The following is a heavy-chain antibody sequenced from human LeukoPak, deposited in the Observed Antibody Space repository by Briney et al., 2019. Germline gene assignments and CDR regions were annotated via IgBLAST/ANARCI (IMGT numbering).Heavy chain of an antibody. CDR3: ARAEQRYYYDTSGLRLPDY. J-gene: IGHJ4*02. CDR2: ISSTSSYI. V-gene: IGHV3-21*01. D-gene: IGHD3-22*01. Sequence: GGSLRLSCAASGFTFSSCSMNWVRQAPGKGLEWVSSISSTSSYISYTDSVKGRFTISRDNAKNSLYLQMNSLRAEDTVVYYCARAEQRYYYDTSGLRLPDYWGQGTLVTVSS. CDR1: GFTFSSCS.